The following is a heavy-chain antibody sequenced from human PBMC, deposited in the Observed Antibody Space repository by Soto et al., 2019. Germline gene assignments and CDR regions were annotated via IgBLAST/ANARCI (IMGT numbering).Heavy chain of an antibody. CDR3: ARGMPDYGGNSGYFDY. V-gene: IGHV1-18*01. Sequence: ASVKLSCKASGYTFTSYGISWVRQAPGQGLEWMGWISAYNGNTNYAQKLQGRVTMTTDTSTSTAYMELRSLRSDDTAVYYCARGMPDYGGNSGYFDYWGQGTLVTSPQ. CDR2: ISAYNGNT. CDR1: GYTFTSYG. D-gene: IGHD4-17*01. J-gene: IGHJ4*02.